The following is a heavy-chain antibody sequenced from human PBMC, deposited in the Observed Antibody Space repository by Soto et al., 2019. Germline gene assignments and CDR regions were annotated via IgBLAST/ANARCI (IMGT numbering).Heavy chain of an antibody. Sequence: SETLSLTCTVSGGSITYYYWSWIRQPPGKGLEWIGYVYYIGSTNYNPSLKSRVTISVDTSKNQYSLKLNSVTAADTAVYYCARRAGGYGDYAGYYFDSWGQGTLVTVSS. CDR3: ARRAGGYGDYAGYYFDS. D-gene: IGHD4-17*01. CDR1: GGSITYYY. V-gene: IGHV4-59*08. CDR2: VYYIGST. J-gene: IGHJ4*02.